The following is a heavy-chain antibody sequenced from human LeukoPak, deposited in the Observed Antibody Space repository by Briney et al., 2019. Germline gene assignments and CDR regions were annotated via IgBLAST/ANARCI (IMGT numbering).Heavy chain of an antibody. J-gene: IGHJ5*02. D-gene: IGHD2-2*01. CDR3: ARDPDCSSTSCFFGWFDP. V-gene: IGHV3-30-3*01. CDR1: GFTFITYA. CDR2: ISYDGDNK. Sequence: SCKASGFTFITYAMHWVRQAPGKGLEWVSVISYDGDNKYYADSVKGRFTISRDNSKNTLYLQMNSLRAEDTAVYYCARDPDCSSTSCFFGWFDPWGQGTLVTVSS.